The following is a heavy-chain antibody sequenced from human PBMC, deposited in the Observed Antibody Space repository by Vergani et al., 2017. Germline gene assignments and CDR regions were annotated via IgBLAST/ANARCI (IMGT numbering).Heavy chain of an antibody. V-gene: IGHV1-69*11. Sequence: QVQLVQSGAEVKKPGSSVKVSCKASGGTFSSYAISWVRQAPGQGLEWMGRIIPSLGTANYAQKFQGRVTITADESTSTAYMELSSLRSEDTAVYYCARDLHSGYDTSPSWGQGTLVTVSS. D-gene: IGHD5-12*01. CDR2: IIPSLGTA. CDR1: GGTFSSYA. J-gene: IGHJ5*02. CDR3: ARDLHSGYDTSPS.